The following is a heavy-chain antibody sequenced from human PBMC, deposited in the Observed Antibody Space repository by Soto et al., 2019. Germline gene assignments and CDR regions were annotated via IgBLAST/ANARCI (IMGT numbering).Heavy chain of an antibody. CDR3: AKRSVYGDVDY. D-gene: IGHD4-17*01. Sequence: QVQLQESGPGLLKPSGTLSLICAVSGGSISSSNWWTWVRQPPGKGLEWIAEIYHSGITNYNPSLKSRLTISLDRSRNQFSLGLSSVTAADTAVYYCAKRSVYGDVDYWDQGTLVTVSS. V-gene: IGHV4-4*02. CDR2: IYHSGIT. CDR1: GGSISSSNW. J-gene: IGHJ4*02.